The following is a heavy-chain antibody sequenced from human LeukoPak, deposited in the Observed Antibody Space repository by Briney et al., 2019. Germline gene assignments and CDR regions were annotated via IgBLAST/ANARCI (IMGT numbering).Heavy chain of an antibody. Sequence: GGSLRLSCAASGFTVSSNYMNWVRQAPGKGLEWVSAITGGGDDTYHADSVKGRFTISRDNSENTLYLQMNSLRAEDTAVYYCAKGSRSSRPYYFDFWGQEILVTVSS. CDR1: GFTVSSNY. V-gene: IGHV3-23*01. J-gene: IGHJ4*02. CDR2: ITGGGDDT. D-gene: IGHD3-10*01. CDR3: AKGSRSSRPYYFDF.